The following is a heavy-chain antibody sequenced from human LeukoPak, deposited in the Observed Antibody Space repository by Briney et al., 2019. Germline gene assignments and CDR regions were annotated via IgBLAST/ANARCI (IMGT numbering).Heavy chain of an antibody. CDR1: GFTFSSYA. J-gene: IGHJ4*02. D-gene: IGHD6-6*01. CDR3: AKETSSSFDY. V-gene: IGHV3-23*01. Sequence: GSLRLSCAASGFTFSSYALNWVRQAPGKGLEWVSGISNSGGSTYYADSVKGRFTISRDNSKNTLYLQMNSLRAEDTAVYYCAKETSSSFDYWGQGTLVTVSS. CDR2: ISNSGGST.